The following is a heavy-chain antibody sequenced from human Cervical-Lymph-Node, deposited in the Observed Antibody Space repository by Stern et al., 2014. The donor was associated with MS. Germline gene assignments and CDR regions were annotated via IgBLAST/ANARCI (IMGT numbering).Heavy chain of an antibody. CDR3: ARGIVSNRAAATQHNLFDP. Sequence: QVQLVQSGAEVKKPGSSVNVSCKASGGTFTSSYAITWMRKAPGQGLEWMGRIIPILGLPNYAQKFQGRVTITADTSTSTAYMNLSSLRSEDTAVYYCARGIVSNRAAATQHNLFDPWGQGTLVTVSS. J-gene: IGHJ5*02. V-gene: IGHV1-69*04. CDR2: IIPILGLP. D-gene: IGHD2-15*01. CDR1: GGTFTSSYA.